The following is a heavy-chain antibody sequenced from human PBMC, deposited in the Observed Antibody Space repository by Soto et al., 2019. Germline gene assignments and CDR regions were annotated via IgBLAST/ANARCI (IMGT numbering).Heavy chain of an antibody. CDR1: GFTFSSYS. CDR3: ARDYNWNSHRPFDY. D-gene: IGHD1-7*01. Sequence: PGGSLRLTCTASGFTFSSYSMNWVRQAPGKGLEWVSSISSSSSYIYYADSVKGRFTISRDNAKNSLYLQMNSLRAEDTAVYYCARDYNWNSHRPFDYWGQGTLVTVSS. J-gene: IGHJ4*02. CDR2: ISSSSSYI. V-gene: IGHV3-21*01.